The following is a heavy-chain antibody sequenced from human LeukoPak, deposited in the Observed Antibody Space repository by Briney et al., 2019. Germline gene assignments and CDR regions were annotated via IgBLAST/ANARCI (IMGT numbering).Heavy chain of an antibody. CDR1: GYTFTGSY. CDR3: ARPLGDSSSPGRDAFDI. D-gene: IGHD6-6*01. Sequence: GASVKVSCKASGYTFTGSYMHWVRQAPGQGLEWMGWINPNSGGTNYAQKFQGRVTMTRDTSIRTAYMELSRLRSEDTAVYYCARPLGDSSSPGRDAFDIWGQGTMVTVSS. J-gene: IGHJ3*02. CDR2: INPNSGGT. V-gene: IGHV1-2*02.